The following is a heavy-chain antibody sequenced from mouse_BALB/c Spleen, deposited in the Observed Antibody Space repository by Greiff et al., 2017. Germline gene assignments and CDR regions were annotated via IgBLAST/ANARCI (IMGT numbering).Heavy chain of an antibody. CDR1: GFNIKDTY. CDR2: IDPANGNT. D-gene: IGHD4-1*01. J-gene: IGHJ4*01. CDR3: ALALTGNYAMDY. Sequence: VQLQQSGAEIVKPGASVKLSCTASGFNIKDTYMHWVKQRPEQGLEWIGRIDPANGNTKYDPKFQGKATITADTSSNTAYLQLSSLTSEDTAVYYCALALTGNYAMDYWGQGTSVAVSS. V-gene: IGHV14-3*02.